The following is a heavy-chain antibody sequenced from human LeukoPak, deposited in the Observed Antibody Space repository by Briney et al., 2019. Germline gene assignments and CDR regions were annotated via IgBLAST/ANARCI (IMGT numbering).Heavy chain of an antibody. CDR3: ASLLVDTAMAPRDY. J-gene: IGHJ4*02. D-gene: IGHD5-18*01. CDR2: INHSGST. V-gene: IGHV4-34*01. Sequence: SETLSLTCGVYGGSFSGYYWSWIRQPPGKGLEWIGEINHSGSTNYNPSLKSRVTISVDTSKNQFSLKLSSVTAADTAVYYCASLLVDTAMAPRDYWGQGTLVTVSS. CDR1: GGSFSGYY.